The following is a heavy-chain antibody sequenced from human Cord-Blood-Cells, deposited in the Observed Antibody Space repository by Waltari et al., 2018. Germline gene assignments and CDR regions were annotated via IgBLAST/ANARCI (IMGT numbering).Heavy chain of an antibody. Sequence: QVQLQQWGAGLLKPSETLSPTCAVYGGSFSGYYWSWIRQPPGKGLEWIGEINHSGSTNYNPSLKSRVTISVDTSKNQFSLKLSSVTAADTAVYYCASRRRRGHSSSWFDYWGQGTLVTVSS. D-gene: IGHD6-13*01. CDR3: ASRRRRGHSSSWFDY. J-gene: IGHJ4*02. V-gene: IGHV4-34*01. CDR2: INHSGST. CDR1: GGSFSGYY.